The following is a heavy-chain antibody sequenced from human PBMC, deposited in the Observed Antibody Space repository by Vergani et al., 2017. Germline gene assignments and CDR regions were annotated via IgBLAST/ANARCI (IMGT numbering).Heavy chain of an antibody. V-gene: IGHV3-9*01. CDR1: GFTFDDYA. CDR3: ARDTGTTSDAFDI. D-gene: IGHD1-7*01. Sequence: EVQLVESGGGLVQPGRSLRLSCAASGFTFDDYAMHWVRQAPGKGLEWVSGISWNSGSIGYADSVKGRFTISRDNSKNTLYLQMNSLRAEDTAVYYCARDTGTTSDAFDIWGQGTMVTVSS. J-gene: IGHJ3*02. CDR2: ISWNSGSI.